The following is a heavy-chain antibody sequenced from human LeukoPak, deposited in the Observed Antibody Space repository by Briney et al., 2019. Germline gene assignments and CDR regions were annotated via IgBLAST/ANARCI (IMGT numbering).Heavy chain of an antibody. CDR3: AKDRILTGSSSSRGSWFVDY. CDR1: GFTFSSYG. D-gene: IGHD6-6*01. J-gene: IGHJ4*02. CDR2: IRYDGSNE. V-gene: IGHV3-30*02. Sequence: GGSPRLSCAASGFTFSSYGMHWVRQAPGKGLEWVAFIRYDGSNEYYADSVKGRFTISRDNSKNTLYLQMNSLRREDTAVYYCAKDRILTGSSSSRGSWFVDYWGQGTLVTVSS.